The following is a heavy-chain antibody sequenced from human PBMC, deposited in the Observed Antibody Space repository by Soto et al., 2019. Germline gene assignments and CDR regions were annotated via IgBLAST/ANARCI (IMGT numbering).Heavy chain of an antibody. D-gene: IGHD3-22*01. Sequence: QVQLVESGGGLVKPGGSLRLSCAASGFTFSDSYMSWIRQAPGKGLEWVSYISSSDSIIYYSDSVKGRFIISRDNAKNSLYLQMNSLRAEDTAVYYCARDLGYCDSSGYFDYWGQGTLVTVSS. CDR3: ARDLGYCDSSGYFDY. CDR2: ISSSDSII. CDR1: GFTFSDSY. J-gene: IGHJ4*02. V-gene: IGHV3-11*01.